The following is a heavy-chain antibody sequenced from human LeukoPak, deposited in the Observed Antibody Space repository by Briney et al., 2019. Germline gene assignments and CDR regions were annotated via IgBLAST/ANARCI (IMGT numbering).Heavy chain of an antibody. V-gene: IGHV4-34*01. D-gene: IGHD6-19*01. CDR2: INHSGST. Sequence: PSETLSLTCAVYGGSFSGYYWSWIRQPPGKGLEWIGEINHSGSTNYNPSLKSRVTISVDTSKNQFSLKLSSVTAADTAVYYCARFDSGWHYFDYWGQGTLVTVSS. CDR1: GGSFSGYY. CDR3: ARFDSGWHYFDY. J-gene: IGHJ4*02.